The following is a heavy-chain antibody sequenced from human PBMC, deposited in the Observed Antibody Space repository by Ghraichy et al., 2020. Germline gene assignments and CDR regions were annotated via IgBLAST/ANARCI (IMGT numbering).Heavy chain of an antibody. J-gene: IGHJ4*02. CDR3: AKGAVAPATHFDH. CDR2: ISSSGDST. V-gene: IGHV3-23*01. D-gene: IGHD2-15*01. CDR1: GFTFSSYA. Sequence: GGSLRLSCAASGFTFSSYAMSWVRQAPGKGLEWVSTISSSGDSTYSADSVKGRFTISRDNSKNTLYLQMNSLTAEDTAVYYCAKGAVAPATHFDHWGQGTLVTVSS.